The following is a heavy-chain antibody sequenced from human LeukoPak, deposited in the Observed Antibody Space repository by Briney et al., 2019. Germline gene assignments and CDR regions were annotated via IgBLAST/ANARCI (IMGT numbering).Heavy chain of an antibody. CDR1: GGSISSSSYY. V-gene: IGHV4-39*01. Sequence: SETLSLTCTVSGGSISSSSYYWGWIRQPPGKGLEWIGSIYYSGITYYNPSLKSRVTISVDTSKNQFSLKLSSVTATDTAIYYCARARYSESTPVGSWGQGTLVTVSS. CDR2: IYYSGIT. J-gene: IGHJ4*02. D-gene: IGHD3-10*01. CDR3: ARARYSESTPVGS.